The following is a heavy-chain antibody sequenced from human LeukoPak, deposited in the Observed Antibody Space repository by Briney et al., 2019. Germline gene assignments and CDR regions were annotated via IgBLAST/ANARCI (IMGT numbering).Heavy chain of an antibody. CDR1: GFSFSDHF. CDR3: ARDSGAARHYFDY. CDR2: IYSGGST. V-gene: IGHV3-53*01. J-gene: IGHJ4*02. Sequence: GGSLRLSCAASGFSFSDHFVDWVRQAPGKGLEWVSVIYSGGSTYYADSVKGRFTISRDNSKNTLYLQMNSLRAEDTAVYYCARDSGAARHYFDYWGQGTLVTVSS. D-gene: IGHD6-6*01.